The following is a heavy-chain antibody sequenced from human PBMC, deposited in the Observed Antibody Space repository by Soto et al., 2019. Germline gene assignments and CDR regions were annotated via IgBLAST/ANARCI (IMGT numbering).Heavy chain of an antibody. CDR2: MNPNSGNT. J-gene: IGHJ5*02. CDR3: ARGVGFCTNGVCFSNWFAP. V-gene: IGHV1-8*01. D-gene: IGHD2-8*01. Sequence: ASVKVSCKASGYTFTSYDINWVRQATGQGLEWMGWMNPNSGNTGYAQKFQGRVTMTRNTSISTAYMELSSLRSEDTAVYYCARGVGFCTNGVCFSNWFAPGGQGPLVTVSS. CDR1: GYTFTSYD.